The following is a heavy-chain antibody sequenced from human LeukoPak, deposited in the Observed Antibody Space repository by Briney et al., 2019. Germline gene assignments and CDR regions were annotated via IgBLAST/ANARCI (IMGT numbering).Heavy chain of an antibody. V-gene: IGHV1-24*01. J-gene: IGHJ4*02. CDR3: AREDTGNLDY. CDR2: FDPENGET. Sequence: ASVKVSCKVSGNSLTEMSMHWVRQAPGKGLEWMGGFDPENGETLYALKFQGRVTVTEDTSTDTAYMELSSLRSEDTAVYYCAREDTGNLDYWGQGTLVTVSS. CDR1: GNSLTEMS. D-gene: IGHD1-14*01.